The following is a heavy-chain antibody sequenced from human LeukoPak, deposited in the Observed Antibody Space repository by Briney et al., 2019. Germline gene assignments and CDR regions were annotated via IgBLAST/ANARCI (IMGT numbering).Heavy chain of an antibody. V-gene: IGHV1-69*13. Sequence: GASVKVSCKASGGTFISYAISWVRQAPGQGLEWMGGIIPIFGTANYAQKFQGRVTITADESTSTAYMELSSLRSEDTAVYYCARASTIFGVVKNWFDPWGQGTLVTVSS. J-gene: IGHJ5*02. CDR2: IIPIFGTA. CDR1: GGTFISYA. CDR3: ARASTIFGVVKNWFDP. D-gene: IGHD3-3*01.